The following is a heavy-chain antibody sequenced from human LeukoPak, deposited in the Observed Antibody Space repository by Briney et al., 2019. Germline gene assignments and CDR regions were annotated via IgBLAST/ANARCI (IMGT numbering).Heavy chain of an antibody. CDR3: TTILTYYYDSSGYPAYYFDY. Sequence: PGGSLRLSCAASGFTFSNAWMSWVRQAPGKGLEWVGRIKSKTDGGTTDYAAPVKGRFTISRGDSKNTLYLQMNSLKTEDTAVYYCTTILTYYYDSSGYPAYYFDYWGQGTLVTVSS. D-gene: IGHD3-22*01. V-gene: IGHV3-15*01. J-gene: IGHJ4*02. CDR1: GFTFSNAW. CDR2: IKSKTDGGTT.